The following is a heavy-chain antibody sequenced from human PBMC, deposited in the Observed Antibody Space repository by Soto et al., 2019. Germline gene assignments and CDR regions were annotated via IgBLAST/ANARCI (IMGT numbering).Heavy chain of an antibody. V-gene: IGHV3-33*01. D-gene: IGHD2-21*02. J-gene: IGHJ4*02. CDR3: AREGKYCGGDCYSGPLDY. CDR1: GFTFSSYG. CDR2: IWYDGSNK. Sequence: GGSLRLSCAASGFTFSSYGMHWVRQAPGKGLEWVAVIWYDGSNKYYADSVKGRFTISRDNSKNTLYLQMNSLRAEDTAVYYCAREGKYCGGDCYSGPLDYWGQGTLVTVSS.